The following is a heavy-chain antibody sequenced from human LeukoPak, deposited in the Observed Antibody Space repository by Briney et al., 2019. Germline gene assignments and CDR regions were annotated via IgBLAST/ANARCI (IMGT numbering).Heavy chain of an antibody. CDR2: FDPEDGET. CDR1: GYTFTSYG. Sequence: ASVKVSCKASGYTFTSYGISWARQAPGKGLEWMGGFDPEDGETIYAQKFQGRVTMTEDTSTDTAYMELSSLRSEDTAVYYCATASRITRRAFDIWGQGTMVTVSS. J-gene: IGHJ3*02. D-gene: IGHD3-10*01. CDR3: ATASRITRRAFDI. V-gene: IGHV1-24*01.